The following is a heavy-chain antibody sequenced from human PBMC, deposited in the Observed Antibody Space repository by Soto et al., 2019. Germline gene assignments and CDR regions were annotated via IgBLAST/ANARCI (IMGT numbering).Heavy chain of an antibody. D-gene: IGHD4-4*01. CDR3: ARVRLTTVTTSADDAFDI. CDR1: GYTFTSYD. Sequence: ASVKVSCKASGYTFTSYDINWVRLATGQGLEWMGWMNPNSGNTGYAQKFQGRVTMTRNTSISTAYMELSSLRSEDTAVYYCARVRLTTVTTSADDAFDIWGQGTMVTVSS. V-gene: IGHV1-8*01. CDR2: MNPNSGNT. J-gene: IGHJ3*02.